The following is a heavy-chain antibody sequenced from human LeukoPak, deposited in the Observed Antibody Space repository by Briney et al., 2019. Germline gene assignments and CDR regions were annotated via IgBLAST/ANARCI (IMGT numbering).Heavy chain of an antibody. CDR1: GGSISSYY. J-gene: IGHJ4*02. V-gene: IGHV4-30-4*01. Sequence: SSETLSLTCTVSGGSISSYYWSWIRQPPGKGLQWIGYIHYSGSSYYNPSLKSRVTISVDTSKSQFSLKLNSVTAADTAVYYCAREILAYCGGDCYSAPFDYWGQGTLVTVSS. D-gene: IGHD2-21*02. CDR3: AREILAYCGGDCYSAPFDY. CDR2: IHYSGSS.